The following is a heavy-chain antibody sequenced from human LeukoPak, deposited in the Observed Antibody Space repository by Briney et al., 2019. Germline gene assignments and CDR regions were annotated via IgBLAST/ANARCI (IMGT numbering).Heavy chain of an antibody. CDR1: GYTFNTYG. CDR2: ISPFNGNT. D-gene: IGHD6-19*01. V-gene: IGHV1-18*01. Sequence: ASVRVSCKASGYTFNTYGISWVRLAPGQGLEYIGWISPFNGNTDYAHSVQGRATMTTDTSTSTAYMDLRGLRSDDTAVYYCARDREQWVPLGSLDFWGQGTTVTVSS. CDR3: ARDREQWVPLGSLDF. J-gene: IGHJ3*01.